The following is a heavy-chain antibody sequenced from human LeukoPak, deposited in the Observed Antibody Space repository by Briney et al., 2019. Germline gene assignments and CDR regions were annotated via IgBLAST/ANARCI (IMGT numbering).Heavy chain of an antibody. Sequence: ETLSLTCAVYGGSFSGYYWSWIRQPPGKGLEWVSSISSSSSYIYYADSVKGRFTISRDNAKNSLYLQMNSLRAEDTAVYYCARVTADWGQGTLVTVSS. CDR3: ARVTAD. D-gene: IGHD3-16*01. V-gene: IGHV3-21*01. CDR2: ISSSSSYI. J-gene: IGHJ4*02. CDR1: GGSFSGYY.